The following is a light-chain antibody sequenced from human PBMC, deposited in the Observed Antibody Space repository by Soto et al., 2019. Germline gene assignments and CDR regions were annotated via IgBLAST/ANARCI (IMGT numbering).Light chain of an antibody. Sequence: DIVLTQSPATLSLSPGERATLSCRASLSVSSFLAWYQQKPGQAPRLLIYDASNRAAGIPARFSASGSGTDFTLTISSLEPEDFAVYYCQQRSNWPPTFGGGTKVEI. J-gene: IGKJ4*01. CDR3: QQRSNWPPT. CDR2: DAS. V-gene: IGKV3-11*01. CDR1: LSVSSF.